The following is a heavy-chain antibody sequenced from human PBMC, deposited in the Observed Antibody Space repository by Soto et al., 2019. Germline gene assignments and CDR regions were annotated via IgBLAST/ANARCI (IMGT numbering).Heavy chain of an antibody. J-gene: IGHJ4*02. CDR2: ISSNGGST. V-gene: IGHV3-64D*09. Sequence: GGSLRLSCSASGFTFSSYAMHWVRQAPGKGLEYVSAISSNGGSTYYADSVKGRFTISRDNSKNTLYLQMSSLRAEDTAVYYCVKVPGAAAGDYWGQGTLVTVSS. CDR3: VKVPGAAAGDY. D-gene: IGHD6-13*01. CDR1: GFTFSSYA.